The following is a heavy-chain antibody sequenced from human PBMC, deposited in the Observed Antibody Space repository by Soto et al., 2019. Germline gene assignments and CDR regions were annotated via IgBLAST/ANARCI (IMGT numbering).Heavy chain of an antibody. D-gene: IGHD5-18*01. Sequence: ASVKVSCKASGYTFTAYNMHWVRQAPGQGLEWMGWINPNSGGTNYAQKFQGRVTMTRDTSISTAYMELSRLRSDDTAVYFCARYRIQLWLHYYYGMDVWGQGTTVTVSS. J-gene: IGHJ6*02. V-gene: IGHV1-2*02. CDR3: ARYRIQLWLHYYYGMDV. CDR1: GYTFTAYN. CDR2: INPNSGGT.